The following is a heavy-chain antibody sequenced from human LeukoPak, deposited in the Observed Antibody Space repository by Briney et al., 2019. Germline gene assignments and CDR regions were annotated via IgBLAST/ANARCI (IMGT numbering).Heavy chain of an antibody. CDR2: IYHSGST. CDR1: GYSISSGYY. CDR3: ASPFH. Sequence: PSETLSLTCAISGYSISSGYYWGWIRQPPGKGLEWIGSIYHSGSTYYNPSLKSRVTISVDTSKNQFSLKLSSVTAADTAVYYCASPFHWGQGTLVTVSS. J-gene: IGHJ4*02. V-gene: IGHV4-38-2*01.